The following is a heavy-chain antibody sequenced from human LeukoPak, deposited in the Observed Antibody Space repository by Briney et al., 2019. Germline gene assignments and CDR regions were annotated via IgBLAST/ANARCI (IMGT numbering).Heavy chain of an antibody. D-gene: IGHD4-23*01. J-gene: IGHJ4*02. CDR3: ARVSAVVTLGY. CDR2: INHSGST. CDR1: GGSFSGYY. Sequence: ASETLSLTCAVYGGSFSGYYWSWIRQPPGKGLEWIGEINHSGSTNYNPSLKSRVTISVDTSKNQFSLKLSSVTAADTVVYYCARVSAVVTLGYWGQGTLVTVSS. V-gene: IGHV4-34*01.